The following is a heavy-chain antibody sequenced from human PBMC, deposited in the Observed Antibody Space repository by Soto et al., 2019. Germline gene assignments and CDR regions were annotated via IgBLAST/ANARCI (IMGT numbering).Heavy chain of an antibody. Sequence: EVQVLESGGGLVQPGGSLRLSCAASGFNYKNYVMSWVRQSPGKGLEWVSAISGSGGSTYYADSVKGRFTISRDNSKNTLYLQLNRLSAEATSVYYCEKGGWLDNWGPRTLSTVSS. V-gene: IGHV3-23*01. CDR1: GFNYKNYV. D-gene: IGHD6-19*01. J-gene: IGHJ4*02. CDR3: EKGGWLDN. CDR2: ISGSGGST.